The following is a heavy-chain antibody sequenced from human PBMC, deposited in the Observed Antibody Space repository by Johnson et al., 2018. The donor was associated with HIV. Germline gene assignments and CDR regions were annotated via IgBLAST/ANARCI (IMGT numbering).Heavy chain of an antibody. CDR3: AREFVRYSRGWDAPDAFDI. D-gene: IGHD6-19*01. CDR1: GFTFSNYW. CDR2: IKSDGSDT. V-gene: IGHV3-74*01. Sequence: VQLVESGGGVVQPGRSLRLSCAASGFTFSNYWMHWVRQAPGKGLVWVSRIKSDGSDTSYADSVKGRFTISIDNAKHTLYLQMNSLRAEDTAVYYCAREFVRYSRGWDAPDAFDIWGQGTMVTVSS. J-gene: IGHJ3*02.